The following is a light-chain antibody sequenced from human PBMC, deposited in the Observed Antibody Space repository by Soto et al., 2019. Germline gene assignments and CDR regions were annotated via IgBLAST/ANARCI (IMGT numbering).Light chain of an antibody. Sequence: QSVLTQPASVSGSPGQSITISCTGTSSDVGFYNLNSWYQQHPSKAPKVITFEVTKRPPGVSDRISGSKSGNTASLTISGLQAEDEADYYCFSHTVVFGGGTKLTVL. J-gene: IGLJ2*01. CDR1: SSDVGFYNL. CDR3: FSHTVV. V-gene: IGLV2-23*02. CDR2: EVT.